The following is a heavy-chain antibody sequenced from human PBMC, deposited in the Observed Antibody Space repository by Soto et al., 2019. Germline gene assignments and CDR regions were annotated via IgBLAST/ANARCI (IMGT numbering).Heavy chain of an antibody. Sequence: SETLSLTCTVSGGSISSSSYYWGWIRQPPGKGLAWIGSIYYSGSTYYNPSLKSRVTISVDTSKNQFSLKLSSVTAADTAVYYCARQSLQWLVDYWGQGTLVTVSS. CDR2: IYYSGST. CDR1: GGSISSSSYY. J-gene: IGHJ4*02. V-gene: IGHV4-39*01. D-gene: IGHD6-19*01. CDR3: ARQSLQWLVDY.